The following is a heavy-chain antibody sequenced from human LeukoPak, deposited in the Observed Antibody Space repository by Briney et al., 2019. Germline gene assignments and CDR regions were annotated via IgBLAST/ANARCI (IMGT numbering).Heavy chain of an antibody. Sequence: SVKVSCKASGGTFSSYAISWVRQAPGQGLEWMGGIIPIFGTANYAQKFQGRVTMTRNTSISTAYMELSSLRSEDTAVYYCARGRLRFLEWLLYQTSYYYYYGMDVWGQGTTVTVSS. CDR3: ARGRLRFLEWLLYQTSYYYYYGMDV. D-gene: IGHD3-3*01. V-gene: IGHV1-69*05. CDR1: GGTFSSYA. CDR2: IIPIFGTA. J-gene: IGHJ6*02.